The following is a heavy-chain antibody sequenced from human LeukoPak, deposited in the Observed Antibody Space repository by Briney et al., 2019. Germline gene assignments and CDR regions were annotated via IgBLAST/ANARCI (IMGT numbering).Heavy chain of an antibody. D-gene: IGHD3-10*02. J-gene: IGHJ4*02. V-gene: IGHV4-59*01. Sequence: SQTLSLTCTVSGGSISSYYWSWIRQPPGKGLEWIGYIYYSGSTNYNPSLKSRVTISVDTSKNQFSLKLSSVTAADTAVYYCARAMFRYYFDYWGQGTLVTVSS. CDR1: GGSISSYY. CDR2: IYYSGST. CDR3: ARAMFRYYFDY.